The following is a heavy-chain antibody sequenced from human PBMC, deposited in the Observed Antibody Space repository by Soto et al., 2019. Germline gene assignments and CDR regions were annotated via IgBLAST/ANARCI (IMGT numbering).Heavy chain of an antibody. D-gene: IGHD1-26*01. CDR1: GGSISSGDYY. V-gene: IGHV4-30-4*01. CDR3: AGGVGGYSVGVGVHY. J-gene: IGHJ4*02. Sequence: QVQLQESGPGLVKPSQTLSLTCTVSGGSISSGDYYWSWIRQPPGKGLEWIGYIYYSGDPYYNPSLKSRVTIAVDTSYSQFCLERSSVPAADTAVYYCAGGVGGYSVGVGVHYWGQGTLVTVSS. CDR2: IYYSGDP.